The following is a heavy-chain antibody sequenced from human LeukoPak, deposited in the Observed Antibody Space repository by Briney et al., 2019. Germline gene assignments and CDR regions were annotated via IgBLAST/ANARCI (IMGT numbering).Heavy chain of an antibody. CDR2: TSAYNGNT. D-gene: IGHD3-22*01. J-gene: IGHJ3*02. CDR1: GYTFTSYG. CDR3: PRDRVTMIVVVGLANAFDI. V-gene: IGHV1-18*01. Sequence: SVKVSCKASGYTFTSYGISWVRQAPGQGLEWMGWTSAYNGNTNYAQKFQGRVTMTTDTSTSTAYMELTSLRSDDTAVYYCPRDRVTMIVVVGLANAFDIWGQGTMVTVSS.